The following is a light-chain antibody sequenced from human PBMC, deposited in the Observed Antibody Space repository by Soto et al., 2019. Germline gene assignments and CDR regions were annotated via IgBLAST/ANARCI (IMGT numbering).Light chain of an antibody. CDR3: QQYSDWPPWT. CDR1: QSVSSN. CDR2: GAS. J-gene: IGKJ1*01. Sequence: TQSPGTLSLCPGERDTLSCRASQSVSSNLAWYQQKPGQAPRLLIYGASTRATGIPARFSGSGSGTEFTLTIGSLQSEDFAVYYCQQYSDWPPWTFGQGTKVDIK. V-gene: IGKV3-15*01.